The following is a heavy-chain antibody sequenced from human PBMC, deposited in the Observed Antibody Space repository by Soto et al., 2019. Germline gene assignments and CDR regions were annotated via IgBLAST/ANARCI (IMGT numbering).Heavy chain of an antibody. CDR2: ISGSGGRT. J-gene: IGHJ3*02. CDR3: AKGGYYSLFDI. CDR1: GFLFSIYG. D-gene: IGHD3-16*01. Sequence: RGSLVLSCVSSGFLFSIYGMSWVRQTPGKGLEWVSVISGSGGRTYYADSVKGRFTISMDNSNNTLSLQMHILRVEDTAVYFCAKGGYYSLFDIWGQGTMVTVSS. V-gene: IGHV3-23*01.